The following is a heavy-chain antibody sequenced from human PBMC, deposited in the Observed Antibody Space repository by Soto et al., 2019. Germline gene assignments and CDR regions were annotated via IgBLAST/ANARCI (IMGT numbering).Heavy chain of an antibody. Sequence: SETLSLTCAVYGGSFSGYYWSWIRQPPGKGLEWIGEINHSGSTNYNPSLKSRVTISVDTSKNQFSLKLSSVTAADTAVYYCARASYSSSWYWFDPWGQGTLVTVS. J-gene: IGHJ5*02. V-gene: IGHV4-34*01. CDR3: ARASYSSSWYWFDP. CDR1: GGSFSGYY. D-gene: IGHD6-13*01. CDR2: INHSGST.